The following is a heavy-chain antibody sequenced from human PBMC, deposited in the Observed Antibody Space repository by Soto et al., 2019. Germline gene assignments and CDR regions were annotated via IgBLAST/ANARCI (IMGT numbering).Heavy chain of an antibody. CDR2: IYYSGST. J-gene: IGHJ4*02. V-gene: IGHV4-59*12. D-gene: IGHD1-26*01. CDR3: ARGRPWELYDY. CDR1: GGSISTYY. Sequence: QVQLQESGPGLVKPSETLSLTCTVSGGSISTYYWSWIRQPPGKGLEWVGYIYYSGSTNYNPSLKCRVTISVDTSNNQFSLKLSSMTAADTAVYYCARGRPWELYDYWGQGTRVTVSS.